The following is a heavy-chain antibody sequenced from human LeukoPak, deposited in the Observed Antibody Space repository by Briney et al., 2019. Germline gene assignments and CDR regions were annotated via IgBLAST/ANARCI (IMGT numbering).Heavy chain of an antibody. Sequence: SETLSLTCGVFGVSINDYYWSWIRQSPGKGLEWIGEISHTEGTRYNPSLESRVTMSVGTSENQLSLKLIFVTAADTAVYYCARIRCGHGGSVCYNHWGLGTLVTVSS. CDR2: ISHTEGT. J-gene: IGHJ4*02. CDR1: GVSINDYY. V-gene: IGHV4-34*01. D-gene: IGHD4-23*01. CDR3: ARIRCGHGGSVCYNH.